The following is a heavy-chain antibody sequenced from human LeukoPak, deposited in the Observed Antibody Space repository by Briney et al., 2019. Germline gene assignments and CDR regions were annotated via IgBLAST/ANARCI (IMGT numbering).Heavy chain of an antibody. CDR3: ARGAGGSQWLVTGDAFDI. V-gene: IGHV1-8*03. J-gene: IGHJ3*02. CDR1: GYTFTSYD. CDR2: MNPNSGNT. Sequence: GASVKVSCKASGYTFTSYDINWVRQATGQGLEWMGWMNPNSGNTGYAQKFQGRVTITRNTSISTAYMELSSLRSEDTAVYYCARGAGGSQWLVTGDAFDIWGQGTMVTVSS. D-gene: IGHD6-19*01.